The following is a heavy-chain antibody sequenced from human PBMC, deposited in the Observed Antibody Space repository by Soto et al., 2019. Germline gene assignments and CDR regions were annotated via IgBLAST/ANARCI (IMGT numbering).Heavy chain of an antibody. V-gene: IGHV4-4*07. CDR1: GGSISSYY. CDR3: ARDIVCSGGSCSWFWFDP. CDR2: IYTSGST. J-gene: IGHJ5*02. D-gene: IGHD2-15*01. Sequence: XATLSLTCTVSGGSISSYYWSWIRQPAGKGLEWIGRIYTSGSTNYNPSLKSRVTMSVDTSKNQFSLKLSSVTAADTAVYYCARDIVCSGGSCSWFWFDPWGQGTLVTVSS.